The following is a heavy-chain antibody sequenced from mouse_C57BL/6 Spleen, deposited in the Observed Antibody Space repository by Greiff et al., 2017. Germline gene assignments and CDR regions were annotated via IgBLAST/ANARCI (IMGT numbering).Heavy chain of an antibody. D-gene: IGHD4-1*01. V-gene: IGHV2-2*01. CDR2: RWSGGST. J-gene: IGHJ2*01. Sequence: VQLQESGPGLVQPSQSLSITCTVSGFSLTSYGVQWVRQSPGKGLEWLGVRWSGGSTDYNAAFIYRLSNSKDNSKSQVFFKMHSLQADDTSIYYCARNSDWDYFDYWGQGTTLTVSS. CDR3: ARNSDWDYFDY. CDR1: GFSLTSYG.